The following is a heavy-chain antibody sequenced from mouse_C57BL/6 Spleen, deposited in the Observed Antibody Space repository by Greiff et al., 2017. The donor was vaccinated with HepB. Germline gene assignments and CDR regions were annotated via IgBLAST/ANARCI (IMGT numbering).Heavy chain of an antibody. J-gene: IGHJ2*01. V-gene: IGHV5-12*01. Sequence: EVQLVESGGGLVQPGGSLKLSCAASGFTFSDYYMYWVRQTPEKRLEWVAYISNGGGSTYYPDTVKGRFTISRDNAKNTLYLQMSRLKSEDTAMYYCARFPTGTRGGYFDYWGQGTTLTVSS. D-gene: IGHD4-1*02. CDR3: ARFPTGTRGGYFDY. CDR1: GFTFSDYY. CDR2: ISNGGGST.